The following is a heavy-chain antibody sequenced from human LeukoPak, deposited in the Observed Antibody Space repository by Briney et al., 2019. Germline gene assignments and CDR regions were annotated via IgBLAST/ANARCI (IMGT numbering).Heavy chain of an antibody. CDR1: GYTFTGYY. J-gene: IGHJ4*02. D-gene: IGHD2-15*01. V-gene: IGHV1-2*02. CDR3: ARDLCSGGSCYPYPPY. Sequence: ASVKVSCKASGYTFTGYYMHWVRQAPGQGLEWLGWINPNSGDTIYAQRFRGRVTMTRDTSISTAYMELRSLRSDDTAVYYCARDLCSGGSCYPYPPYWGQGTLVTVSS. CDR2: INPNSGDT.